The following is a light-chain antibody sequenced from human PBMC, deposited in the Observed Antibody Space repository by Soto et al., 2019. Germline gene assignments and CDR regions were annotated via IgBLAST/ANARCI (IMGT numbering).Light chain of an antibody. J-gene: IGLJ2*01. Sequence: QSALTQPASVSGSPGQSITISCTGTSSDVGGYNYVSWYQQHPGKAPKLMIYDVSNRPSGFSNRFSGSKSDNTASLTISGLHAEDEADYYCSSYTSSSTLVVFGGGTKVTVL. CDR2: DVS. CDR3: SSYTSSSTLVV. V-gene: IGLV2-14*01. CDR1: SSDVGGYNY.